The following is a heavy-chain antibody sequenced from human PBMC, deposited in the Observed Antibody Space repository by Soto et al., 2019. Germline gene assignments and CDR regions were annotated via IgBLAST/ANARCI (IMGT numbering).Heavy chain of an antibody. CDR1: GFTFSSYA. J-gene: IGHJ1*01. CDR2: ISGSGGST. CDR3: AKGIVVVVAATPAEYFQH. Sequence: GGSLRLSCAASGFTFSSYAMSWVRQAPGKGLEWVSAISGSGGSTYYADSVKGRFTISRDNSKNTLYLQMNSLRAEDTAVYYCAKGIVVVVAATPAEYFQHWGQGTLVTVSS. D-gene: IGHD2-15*01. V-gene: IGHV3-23*01.